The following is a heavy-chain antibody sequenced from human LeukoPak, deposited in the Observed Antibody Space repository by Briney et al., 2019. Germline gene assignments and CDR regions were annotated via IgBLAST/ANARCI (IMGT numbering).Heavy chain of an antibody. J-gene: IGHJ4*02. CDR3: TRVGLGTTKDFDQ. D-gene: IGHD1-26*01. CDR1: GFTFSSYA. V-gene: IGHV3-30*04. Sequence: GGSLRLSCAASGFTFSSYAMHWVRQAPGEGLEWVAVISYDGSNKYYADSVKGRFTISRDDSKNSVFLQMNSLKTEDTAFYYCTRVGLGTTKDFDQWGQGTLVTVSS. CDR2: ISYDGSNK.